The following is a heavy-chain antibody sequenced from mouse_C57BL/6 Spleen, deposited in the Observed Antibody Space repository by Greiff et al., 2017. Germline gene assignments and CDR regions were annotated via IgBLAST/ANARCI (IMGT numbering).Heavy chain of an antibody. CDR1: GYTFTSYW. V-gene: IGHV1-53*01. CDR3: ARSGDDYDDRDYFDY. CDR2: INPSNGGT. J-gene: IGHJ2*01. D-gene: IGHD2-4*01. Sequence: QVQLQQPGTELVKPGASVKLSCKASGYTFTSYWMHWVKQRPGQGLEWIGNINPSNGGTNYNEKFKSKATLTVDKSSSTAYMQLSSLTSEDSAVYYCARSGDDYDDRDYFDYWGQGTTLAVSA.